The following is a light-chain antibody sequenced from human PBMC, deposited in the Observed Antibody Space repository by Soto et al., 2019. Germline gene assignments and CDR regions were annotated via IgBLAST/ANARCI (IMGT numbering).Light chain of an antibody. Sequence: DIQMTQSPSSLSASVGDGVTITCRASQSISSYVSWYQQKPGNAPKLLIYVASSLQSGVPSRFTGSGSGTDFTLTISSLQPEDVATYYCQQSYGTPPTFGQGTRLEIK. CDR2: VAS. CDR3: QQSYGTPPT. V-gene: IGKV1-39*01. CDR1: QSISSY. J-gene: IGKJ5*01.